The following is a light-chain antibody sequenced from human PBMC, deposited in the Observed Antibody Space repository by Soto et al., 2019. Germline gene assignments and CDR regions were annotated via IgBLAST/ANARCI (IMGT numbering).Light chain of an antibody. CDR1: QSVSSSY. V-gene: IGKV3-20*01. Sequence: EIVLTQSPGTLSLSPGERATLSCRASQSVSSSYLAWYQQKPGQAPRLLIYGASSMATGIPDRFNGSGSGTDFTLTISRLEPEDFAVYYCQQYGSSPGGTFGQGTKVEIK. CDR3: QQYGSSPGGT. J-gene: IGKJ1*01. CDR2: GAS.